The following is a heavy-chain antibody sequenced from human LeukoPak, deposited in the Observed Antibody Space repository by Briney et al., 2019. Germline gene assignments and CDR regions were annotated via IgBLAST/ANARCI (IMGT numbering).Heavy chain of an antibody. CDR3: AAKEMATIHAFDI. D-gene: IGHD5-24*01. V-gene: IGHV4-38-2*01. CDR2: IYYSGST. J-gene: IGHJ3*02. CDR1: GFTFNTYG. Sequence: PGGTLRLSCAASGFTFNTYGMSWVRQPPGKGLEWIGSIYYSGSTYYNPSLKSRVTISVDTSKNQFSLKLSSVTAADTAVYYCAAKEMATIHAFDIWGQGTMVTVSS.